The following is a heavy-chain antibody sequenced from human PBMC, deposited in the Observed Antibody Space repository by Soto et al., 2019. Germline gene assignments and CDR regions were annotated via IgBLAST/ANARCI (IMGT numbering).Heavy chain of an antibody. CDR3: ARYRFSDSWSRFDY. J-gene: IGHJ4*02. CDR2: ISSRGST. CDR1: GASISSDAYY. Sequence: SETLSLTCAVSGASISSDAYYWSWIRQHPGKGLEWVGFISSRGSTYYSPPLKSRVSISVDTSKNQFSLRLTSVTAADTAVYYCARYRFSDSWSRFDYWGQGTLVTVSS. V-gene: IGHV4-31*11. D-gene: IGHD3-16*02.